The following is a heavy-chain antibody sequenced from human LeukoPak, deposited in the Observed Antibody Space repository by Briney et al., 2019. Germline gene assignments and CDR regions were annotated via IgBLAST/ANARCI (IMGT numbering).Heavy chain of an antibody. Sequence: GASVKVSCKASGYTFTSYYMHWVRQAPGQGLEWMGIINPSGGSTSYAQKFQGRVTMTRDTSTSTVYMELSSLRSEDTAVYYCARDGGIVGATPRALDYWGQGTLVTVSS. V-gene: IGHV1-46*01. CDR1: GYTFTSYY. CDR2: INPSGGST. D-gene: IGHD1-26*01. CDR3: ARDGGIVGATPRALDY. J-gene: IGHJ4*02.